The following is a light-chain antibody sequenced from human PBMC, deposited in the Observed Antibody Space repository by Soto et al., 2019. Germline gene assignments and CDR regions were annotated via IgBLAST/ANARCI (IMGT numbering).Light chain of an antibody. Sequence: DIQMTQSPFSLSASVGARVTISCRPSQNIKNYLNWYQQRPGKAPKLLIFAASTLQSGVPSRFSGSGSGTDFTLTISSLQPEDFATYYCQQSYSTRLTFGGGTKVEI. CDR1: QNIKNY. CDR3: QQSYSTRLT. J-gene: IGKJ4*01. V-gene: IGKV1-39*01. CDR2: AAS.